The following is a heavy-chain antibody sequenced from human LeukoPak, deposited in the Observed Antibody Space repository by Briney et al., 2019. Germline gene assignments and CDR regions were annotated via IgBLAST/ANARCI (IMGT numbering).Heavy chain of an antibody. V-gene: IGHV3-7*01. CDR3: ARSPYASGWYAGAFDI. Sequence: GGSLRLSCAASGFMFGSYWMSWVRQAPGKGLEWVANIKQDGSEKYYVDYVKGRFTVSRDNAKNPLYLQMNGLRAEDTAVYYCARSPYASGWYAGAFDIWGQGTMVTVSS. J-gene: IGHJ3*02. CDR2: IKQDGSEK. D-gene: IGHD6-19*01. CDR1: GFMFGSYW.